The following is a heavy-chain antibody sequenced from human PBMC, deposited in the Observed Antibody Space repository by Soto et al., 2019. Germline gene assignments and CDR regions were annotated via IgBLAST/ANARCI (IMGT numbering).Heavy chain of an antibody. Sequence: GESLKISCKGSGYNFSSYWIGWVRQMPGKGLEWMGIMYPGDSDTRYSPSFQGQVTISADKSISTAYLQWSSLKASDTAMYYCAREHNNGDSWFEYWGQGTLVTVSS. CDR1: GYNFSSYW. CDR3: AREHNNGDSWFEY. V-gene: IGHV5-51*01. J-gene: IGHJ5*01. CDR2: MYPGDSDT. D-gene: IGHD3-10*01.